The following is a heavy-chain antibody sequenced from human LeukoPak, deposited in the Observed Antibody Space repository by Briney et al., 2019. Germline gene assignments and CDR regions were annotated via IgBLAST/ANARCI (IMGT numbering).Heavy chain of an antibody. Sequence: SVKVSCKASGYTFTGYFMHWVRQASGQGPEWMGWINPNNSGTDYAQKFQGRVTMTRDTSISTAYMELSRLRSDDTAVYYCARRYCSSSSCHTFDYWGQGTLVTVSS. CDR1: GYTFTGYF. V-gene: IGHV1-2*02. CDR2: INPNNSGT. D-gene: IGHD2-2*02. J-gene: IGHJ4*02. CDR3: ARRYCSSSSCHTFDY.